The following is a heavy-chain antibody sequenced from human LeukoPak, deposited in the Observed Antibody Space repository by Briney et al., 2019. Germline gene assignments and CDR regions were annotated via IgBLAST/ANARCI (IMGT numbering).Heavy chain of an antibody. CDR2: IYPGDSDT. J-gene: IGHJ4*02. D-gene: IGHD3-22*01. CDR3: ARRVSNYYDSSGYFDY. Sequence: GESLKISCKGSGYSFTSYWIGWVRQMPGKGLEWMGIIYPGDSDTRYSPSFQGQVTISADKSISTAYLQWSSLKASDTAMYYCARRVSNYYDSSGYFDYWGQGTLVTVSS. V-gene: IGHV5-51*01. CDR1: GYSFTSYW.